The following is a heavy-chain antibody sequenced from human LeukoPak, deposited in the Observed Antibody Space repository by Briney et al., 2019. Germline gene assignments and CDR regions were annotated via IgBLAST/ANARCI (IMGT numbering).Heavy chain of an antibody. J-gene: IGHJ4*02. CDR2: VYHSGTS. CDR1: GGSINTYY. V-gene: IGHV4-59*01. Sequence: SETLSLPCTVSGGSINTYYWSCTPHPTGKALECIASVYHSGTSNYNPSLRSRVTISVETSKNQFSLRVNSGTAADTALYYYARDRSGHIYGRFDSWGQGALVTVSS. D-gene: IGHD5-18*01. CDR3: ARDRSGHIYGRFDS.